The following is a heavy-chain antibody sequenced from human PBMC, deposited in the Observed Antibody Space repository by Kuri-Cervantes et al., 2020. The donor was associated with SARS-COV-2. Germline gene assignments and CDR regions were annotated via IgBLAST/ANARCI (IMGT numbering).Heavy chain of an antibody. J-gene: IGHJ6*02. CDR3: ARDIVDSTTRVYYYYGMDV. Sequence: SETLSLTCTVSGASISSYYWSWIRQPAGKGLEWIGRIYTSESTNYNPSLKSRVTISVDTSKNQFSLKLSSVTAADTAVYYCARDIVDSTTRVYYYYGMDVWGQGTTVTVSS. CDR1: GASISSYY. CDR2: IYTSEST. D-gene: IGHD3-16*02. V-gene: IGHV4-4*07.